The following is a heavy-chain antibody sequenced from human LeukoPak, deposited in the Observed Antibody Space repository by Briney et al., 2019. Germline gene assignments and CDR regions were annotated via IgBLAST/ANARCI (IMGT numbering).Heavy chain of an antibody. V-gene: IGHV4-31*03. Sequence: SETLSLTCTVSGSSISSGGYYWSWIRQQPGKGLEWIGYIYYSGSTSYNPSLKSRVTISVDTSKNQFSLKLSSVTAADTAVYYCAYDFWSGYRRYWGQGTLVTVSS. CDR2: IYYSGST. D-gene: IGHD3-3*01. CDR3: AYDFWSGYRRY. CDR1: GSSISSGGYY. J-gene: IGHJ4*02.